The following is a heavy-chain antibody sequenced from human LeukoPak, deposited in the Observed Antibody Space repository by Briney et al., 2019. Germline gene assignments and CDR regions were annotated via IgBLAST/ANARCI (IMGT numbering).Heavy chain of an antibody. J-gene: IGHJ4*02. V-gene: IGHV1-18*01. CDR2: INAYNGKT. Sequence: VSVKVSCKTSGFTFTSNGISWVRQAPGQGLEWMGWINAYNGKTNYPQKFQDRVTMTTDTSTSTAYLELRNLRSGDTAVYYCARDSHDYCDYWGQGTLVTVSS. CDR3: ARDSHDYCDY. CDR1: GFTFTSNG.